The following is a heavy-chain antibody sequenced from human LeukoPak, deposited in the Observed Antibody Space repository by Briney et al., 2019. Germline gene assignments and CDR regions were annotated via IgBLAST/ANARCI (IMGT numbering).Heavy chain of an antibody. J-gene: IGHJ4*02. CDR1: GFTFSSYG. V-gene: IGHV3-30*02. Sequence: PGGSLRLSCAASGFTFSSYGMHWVRQAPGKGLEWVAFIRYDGSNKYYADSVKGRFTISRDNAKNSLYLQMNSLRAEDTAVYYCARVAATARPIDYWGQGTLVTVSS. CDR3: ARVAATARPIDY. D-gene: IGHD2-2*02. CDR2: IRYDGSNK.